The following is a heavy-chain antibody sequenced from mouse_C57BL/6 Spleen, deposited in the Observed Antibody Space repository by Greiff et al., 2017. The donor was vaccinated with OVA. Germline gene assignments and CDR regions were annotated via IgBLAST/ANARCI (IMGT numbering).Heavy chain of an antibody. D-gene: IGHD1-1*01. CDR2: IHPNSGST. Sequence: QVQLKQPGAELVKPGASVKLSCKASGYTFTSYWMHWVKQRPGQGLEWIGMIHPNSGSTNYNEKFKSKATLTVDKSSSTAYMQLSSLTSEDSAVYYCARSYYYGSSEGYYWGQGTTLTVSS. CDR3: ARSYYYGSSEGYY. V-gene: IGHV1-64*01. J-gene: IGHJ2*01. CDR1: GYTFTSYW.